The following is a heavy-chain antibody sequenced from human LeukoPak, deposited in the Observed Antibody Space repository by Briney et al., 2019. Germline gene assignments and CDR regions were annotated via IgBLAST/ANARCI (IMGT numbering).Heavy chain of an antibody. J-gene: IGHJ3*02. D-gene: IGHD3-10*01. Sequence: SETLSLTCTVSGGSISSYYWSWIRQPPGKGLEWIGYIYYSGSTNYNPSLKSRVTISVDTSKNQFSLKLSSVTAADTAVYYCARRLITMVRDPGAFDIWGQGTMVTVSS. CDR2: IYYSGST. V-gene: IGHV4-59*08. CDR3: ARRLITMVRDPGAFDI. CDR1: GGSISSYY.